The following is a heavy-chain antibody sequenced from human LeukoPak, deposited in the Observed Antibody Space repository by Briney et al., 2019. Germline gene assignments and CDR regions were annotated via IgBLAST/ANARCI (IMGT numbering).Heavy chain of an antibody. CDR3: ATYASGDAFDI. CDR1: GYTLTELS. J-gene: IGHJ3*02. V-gene: IGHV1-24*01. D-gene: IGHD2-2*01. CDR2: FDPEDGET. Sequence: GASVTVSCTVSGYTLTELSMHWVRRAPGKGLEWMGGFDPEDGETIYAQKFQGRVTMTEDTSTDTAYMELSSLRSEDTAVYYCATYASGDAFDIWGQGTMVTVSS.